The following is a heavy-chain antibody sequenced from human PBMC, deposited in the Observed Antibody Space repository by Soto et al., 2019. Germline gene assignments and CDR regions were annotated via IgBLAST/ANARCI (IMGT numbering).Heavy chain of an antibody. CDR1: GYTFTSYY. Sequence: ASVKVSCKASGYTFTSYYMHWVRQAPGQGLEWMGIINPSGGSTSYAQKFQGRVTMTRDTSTSTVYMELSSLRSEDTAVYYCASLPNYHYYDSSGYRDYWGQGTLVTVSS. D-gene: IGHD3-22*01. CDR2: INPSGGST. J-gene: IGHJ4*02. V-gene: IGHV1-46*01. CDR3: ASLPNYHYYDSSGYRDY.